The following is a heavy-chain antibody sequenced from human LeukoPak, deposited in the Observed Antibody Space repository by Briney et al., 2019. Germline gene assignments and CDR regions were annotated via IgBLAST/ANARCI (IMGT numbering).Heavy chain of an antibody. J-gene: IGHJ4*02. CDR3: ASGTLTELDY. Sequence: GGSLRLSCAASGFTFSSYSMHWVRRAPGKGLEHVSAISSNGGSTYYANSMKGRFTISRDNSKNTLFLQMGSLRAEDMAVYYCASGTLTELDYWGQGTLVTVSS. CDR2: ISSNGGST. V-gene: IGHV3-64*01. D-gene: IGHD4-11*01. CDR1: GFTFSSYS.